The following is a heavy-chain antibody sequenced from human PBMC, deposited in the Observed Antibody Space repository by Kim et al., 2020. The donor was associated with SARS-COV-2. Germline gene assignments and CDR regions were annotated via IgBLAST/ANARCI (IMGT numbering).Heavy chain of an antibody. D-gene: IGHD3-9*01. CDR3: ARQVYDILTGQGYFDY. V-gene: IGHV5-10-1*01. CDR1: GYSFTSYW. J-gene: IGHJ4*02. CDR2: IDPSDSYT. Sequence: GESLKISCKGSGYSFTSYWINWVRQMPGKGLEWMGRIDPSDSYTNYSPSFQGHVTISADKSISTAYLQWSSLKASDTAMYYCARQVYDILTGQGYFDYWGQGTLVTVSS.